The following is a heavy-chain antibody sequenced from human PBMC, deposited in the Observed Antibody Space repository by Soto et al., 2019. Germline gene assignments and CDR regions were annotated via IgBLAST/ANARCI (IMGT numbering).Heavy chain of an antibody. V-gene: IGHV3-74*01. Sequence: EVQLVESGVGLVQPGGSLRVACAASGFTFRSHRIHWVRQAPVQGLEWVARIDTDWGGTSYADSVQGRFTISTDNAENTVFLHMNGLRVEDTSLYYCATVFDVWCQGTLVNVSS. J-gene: IGHJ4*02. CDR3: ATVFDV. CDR1: GFTFRSHR. CDR2: IDTDWGGT. D-gene: IGHD4-17*01.